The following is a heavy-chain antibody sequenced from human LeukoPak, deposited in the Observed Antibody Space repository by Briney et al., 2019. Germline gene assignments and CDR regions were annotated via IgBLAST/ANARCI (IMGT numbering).Heavy chain of an antibody. J-gene: IGHJ6*03. D-gene: IGHD2-21*01. V-gene: IGHV4-34*01. CDR2: INHSGST. Sequence: SETLSLTCAVYGGSFSGYYWSWIRQPPGKGLEWIGEINHSGSTNYNPSLKSRVTISVDTSKNQFSLKLSSVTAADTAVYYCARGRIYYYYMDVWGKGTTVTVS. CDR1: GGSFSGYY. CDR3: ARGRIYYYYMDV.